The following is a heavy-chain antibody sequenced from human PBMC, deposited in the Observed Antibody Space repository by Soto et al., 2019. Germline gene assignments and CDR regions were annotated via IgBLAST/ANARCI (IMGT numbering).Heavy chain of an antibody. CDR1: GYSFAGYC. J-gene: IGHJ4*02. CDR3: ARQIYDSDTGPNFQYYFDS. D-gene: IGHD3-22*01. V-gene: IGHV5-10-1*01. Sequence: GESLKISCNGSGYSFAGYCITLVRQKPGKGLDWMGRIDPSDSQTYYSPSFRGHVTISATKSITTVFLQWSSLRASDTAMYYCARQIYDSDTGPNFQYYFDSWGQGALVTVSS. CDR2: IDPSDSQT.